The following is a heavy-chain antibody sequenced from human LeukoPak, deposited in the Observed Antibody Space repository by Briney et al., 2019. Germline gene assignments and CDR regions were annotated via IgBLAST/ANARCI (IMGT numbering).Heavy chain of an antibody. J-gene: IGHJ6*03. CDR2: INPNSGGT. CDR1: GYTFTGYY. Sequence: GASVKVSCKASGYTFTGYYMHWVRRAPGQGLEWMGWINPNSGGTYYPQKFQGRVTMTRDTSISTAYMEMSRLRSDDTAVYYCASGLITASPPSSHYQYYMDVWGKGTTVTVSS. V-gene: IGHV1-2*02. D-gene: IGHD1-20*01. CDR3: ASGLITASPPSSHYQYYMDV.